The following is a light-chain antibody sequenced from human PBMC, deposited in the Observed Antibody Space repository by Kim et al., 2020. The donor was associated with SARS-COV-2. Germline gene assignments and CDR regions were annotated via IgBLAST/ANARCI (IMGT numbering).Light chain of an antibody. CDR2: DVY. CDR1: SSDIGHNSY. J-gene: IGLJ2*01. Sequence: QSALTQPASVSGFPGQSVTISCTGSSSDIGHNSYVSWYQQHPGQAPKLIIYDVYKRPSGVSSRFSGSKSANTASLTISDLQPDDETDYYCNAYTNSSTWIFGGGTQLTVL. CDR3: NAYTNSSTWI. V-gene: IGLV2-14*03.